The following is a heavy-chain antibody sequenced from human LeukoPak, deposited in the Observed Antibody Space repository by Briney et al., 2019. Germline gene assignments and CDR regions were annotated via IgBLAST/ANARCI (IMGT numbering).Heavy chain of an antibody. CDR2: IYHSGST. J-gene: IGHJ4*02. V-gene: IGHV4-38-2*02. Sequence: SETLSLTCTVSGYSISSGYDWGWIRQPPGKGLEWIGSIYHSGSTYYNPSLKSRVTISVDTSKNQFSLKLSSVTAADTAVYYCARGDFWSGYFKFWGQGTLVTVSS. CDR1: GYSISSGYD. CDR3: ARGDFWSGYFKF. D-gene: IGHD3-3*01.